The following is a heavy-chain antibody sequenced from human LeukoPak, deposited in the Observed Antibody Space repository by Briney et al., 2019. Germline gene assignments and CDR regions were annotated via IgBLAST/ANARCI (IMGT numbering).Heavy chain of an antibody. J-gene: IGHJ3*02. V-gene: IGHV1-69*05. D-gene: IGHD3-22*01. CDR2: IIPIFGTA. CDR1: GGTFSSYA. Sequence: SVKVSCKASGGTFSSYAISWVRQAPGQGLEWMGGIIPIFGTANYAQKFQGRVTITTDESTSTAYMGLSSLRSEDTAVYYCARSSIVVVTDAFDIWGQGTMVTVSS. CDR3: ARSSIVVVTDAFDI.